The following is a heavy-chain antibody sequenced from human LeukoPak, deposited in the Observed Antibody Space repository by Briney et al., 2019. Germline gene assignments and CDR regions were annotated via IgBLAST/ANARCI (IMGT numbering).Heavy chain of an antibody. J-gene: IGHJ4*02. D-gene: IGHD4-23*01. CDR3: ARSLYGGNSHYFDY. V-gene: IGHV4-4*02. Sequence: SETLSLTCTVSGGSISSYYWSWVRQPPGKGLEWIGEIYHSGSTNYNPSLKSRVTISVDKSKNQFSLKLSSVTAADTAVYYCARSLYGGNSHYFDYWGQGTLVTVSS. CDR1: GGSISSYY. CDR2: IYHSGST.